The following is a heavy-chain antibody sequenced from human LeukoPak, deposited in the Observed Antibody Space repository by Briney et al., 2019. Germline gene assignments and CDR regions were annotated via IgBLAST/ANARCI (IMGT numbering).Heavy chain of an antibody. J-gene: IGHJ4*02. V-gene: IGHV6-1*01. CDR1: GENVSTNTVT. Sequence: PSQTLSLTCAISGENVSTNTVTWNWMRQSPSRGLEWRGRTSYRSKGSIGCALSGPSRFIMIPHTSKNLFTMQLTSVPRDDTALYYCAGDRGVGAAVFFDSWGLGTLVTVSS. CDR2: TSYRSKGSI. CDR3: AGDRGVGAAVFFDS. D-gene: IGHD6-13*01.